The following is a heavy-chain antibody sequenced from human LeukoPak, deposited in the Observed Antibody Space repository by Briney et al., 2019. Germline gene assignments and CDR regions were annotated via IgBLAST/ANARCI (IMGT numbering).Heavy chain of an antibody. J-gene: IGHJ5*02. CDR1: GGSISSYY. Sequence: SGTLSLTCTVSGGSISSYYWSWIRQPAGKRLEWIGRIYTSGSTNYNPSLKSRVTMSVDTSKNQFSLKLSSVTAADTAVYYCARDVRSTTLNWFDPWGQGTLVTVSS. CDR2: IYTSGST. CDR3: ARDVRSTTLNWFDP. V-gene: IGHV4-4*07. D-gene: IGHD2-2*01.